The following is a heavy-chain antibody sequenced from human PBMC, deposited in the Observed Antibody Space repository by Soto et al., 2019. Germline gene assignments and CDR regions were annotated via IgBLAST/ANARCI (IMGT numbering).Heavy chain of an antibody. V-gene: IGHV5-51*01. CDR2: IYPGDSDT. CDR1: GYSFTSYW. D-gene: IGHD3-16*01. CDR3: ARQTPFYTGRDYSGMDV. Sequence: GESLKISCKGSGYSFTSYWIGWVRQMPGKGPEWMGIIYPGDSDTRYSPSFQGQVTISADKSISTAYLQWSSLKASDTAMYYCARQTPFYTGRDYSGMDVWGQGTTVTVSS. J-gene: IGHJ6*02.